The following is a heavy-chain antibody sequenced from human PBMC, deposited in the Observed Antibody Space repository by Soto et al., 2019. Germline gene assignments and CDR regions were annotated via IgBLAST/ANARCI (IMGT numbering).Heavy chain of an antibody. CDR2: THYSGST. V-gene: IGHV4-59*01. CDR3: ARVASSAFWNFDY. J-gene: IGHJ4*02. CDR1: GGSLSTYY. D-gene: IGHD3-3*01. Sequence: PSETLSLTCTASGGSLSTYYWSWIRQPPGKGLEWIGYTHYSGSTKYNPSLKSRVTISLDTSKNQFSLKLSSVTAADTAVYYCARVASSAFWNFDYWGQGTLVTV.